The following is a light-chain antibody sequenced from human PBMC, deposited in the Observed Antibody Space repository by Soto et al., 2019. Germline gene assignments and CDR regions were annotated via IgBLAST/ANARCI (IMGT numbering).Light chain of an antibody. V-gene: IGKV4-1*01. CDR1: QSVLYSSNEKNY. Sequence: DIVMTQSPDSLAVSLGERATINCKSSQSVLYSSNEKNYLAWYQQKPGQPPNLLLYWASTRESGFPDRFSGNGSRTDSPLTISNLQAEDVAVYHCQQYYTTPPTFGGGTKVEI. CDR3: QQYYTTPPT. J-gene: IGKJ4*01. CDR2: WAS.